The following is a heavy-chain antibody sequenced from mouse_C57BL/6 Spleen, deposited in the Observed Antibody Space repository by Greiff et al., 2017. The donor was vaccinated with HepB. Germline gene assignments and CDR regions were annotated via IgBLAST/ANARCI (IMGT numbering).Heavy chain of an antibody. V-gene: IGHV1-9*01. CDR3: AEGGTGPFYAMDY. D-gene: IGHD3-1*01. CDR1: GYTFTGYW. Sequence: VQGVESGAELMKPGASVKLSCKATGYTFTGYWIEWVKQRPGHGLEWIGAILPGSGSTNYNEKFKGKATFTADTSSNTAYMQLSSLTTEDSASEYCAEGGTGPFYAMDYWGQGTTGTVSS. J-gene: IGHJ4*01. CDR2: ILPGSGST.